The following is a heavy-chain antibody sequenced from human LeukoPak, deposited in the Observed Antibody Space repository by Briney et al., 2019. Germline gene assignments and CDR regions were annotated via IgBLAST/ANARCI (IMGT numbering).Heavy chain of an antibody. CDR2: MKPDGSEI. CDR1: GFTFTTYW. CDR3: TRDMQGSRLYLVGFQND. D-gene: IGHD1-26*01. J-gene: IGHJ4*02. V-gene: IGHV3-7*01. Sequence: PGGSLRLSCAASGFTFTTYWMSWVRQAPGKGLEWVANMKPDGSEIFYVDSVKGRFTISRDNAMNTLYLQMNSLRAEDSALYYCTRDMQGSRLYLVGFQNDWGQGTLVTVSS.